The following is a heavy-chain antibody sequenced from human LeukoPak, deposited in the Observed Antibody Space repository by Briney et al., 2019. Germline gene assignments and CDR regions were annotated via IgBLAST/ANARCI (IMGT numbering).Heavy chain of an antibody. Sequence: SETLSLTCTVSGGSINSSSYYWGWIRQPPGKGLEWIGSIFYSGNTYYNPSLKSRVTISVDTSKNQFSLKLNSVTAADTAVYYCARHRSKWLQSSFDYWGQGTLVTVSS. V-gene: IGHV4-39*01. D-gene: IGHD5-24*01. J-gene: IGHJ4*02. CDR2: IFYSGNT. CDR1: GGSINSSSYY. CDR3: ARHRSKWLQSSFDY.